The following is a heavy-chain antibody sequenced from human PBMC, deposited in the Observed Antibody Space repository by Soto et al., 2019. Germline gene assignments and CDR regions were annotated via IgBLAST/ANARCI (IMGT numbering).Heavy chain of an antibody. CDR2: ISASGSSV. CDR1: GFSLGRYA. V-gene: IGHV3-23*01. J-gene: IGHJ4*02. Sequence: GGSLRLSCEASGFSLGRYAMSWVRQAPGKGLEWISVISASGSSVSYADSVKGRFTISKDNSENTLFLQVNSLRVEDTAVYYCAKDYYYDSTGLFLDSWGQGT. CDR3: AKDYYYDSTGLFLDS. D-gene: IGHD3-22*01.